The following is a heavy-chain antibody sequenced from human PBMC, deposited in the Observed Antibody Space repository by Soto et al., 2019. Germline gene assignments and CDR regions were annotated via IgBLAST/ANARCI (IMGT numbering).Heavy chain of an antibody. CDR1: GGSISSSSCY. V-gene: IGHV4-39*01. Sequence: SETLSLTCTFSGGSISSSSCYWGWIRQPPGKGLEWIGSIYYSGSTYYNPSLKSRVTISVDTSKNQFSLKLSSVTATDTAVYYCARARSASGSLYFDYWGQGTLVTVSS. J-gene: IGHJ4*02. CDR2: IYYSGST. D-gene: IGHD3-10*01. CDR3: ARARSASGSLYFDY.